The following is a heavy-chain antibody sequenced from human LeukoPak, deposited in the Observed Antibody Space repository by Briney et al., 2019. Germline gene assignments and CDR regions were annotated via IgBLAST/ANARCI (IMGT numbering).Heavy chain of an antibody. Sequence: PSETLSLTCTVSGGSISNYYWSWIRQPPGEGLEWIAYLYYSGSTNYNPSLKSRVTTSVDTSKNQFSLKLSSVTAADTAVYYCARSIAGTRSKFDYWGQGTLVTVSS. CDR2: LYYSGST. CDR3: ARSIAGTRSKFDY. D-gene: IGHD1/OR15-1a*01. J-gene: IGHJ4*02. V-gene: IGHV4-59*08. CDR1: GGSISNYY.